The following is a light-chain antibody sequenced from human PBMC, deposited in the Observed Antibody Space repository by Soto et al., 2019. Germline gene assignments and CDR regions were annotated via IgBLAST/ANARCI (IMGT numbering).Light chain of an antibody. Sequence: QSALTQPASVSGSPGQSITISCTGSSSDIGGYDYVSWYQQYPGKAPKLMIYDVSNRPSGVSNRFSGSKSGNTASLTISGLQADAVADYYCSSFTSSTTRVFGTGTKLTVL. CDR1: SSDIGGYDY. J-gene: IGLJ1*01. V-gene: IGLV2-14*03. CDR3: SSFTSSTTRV. CDR2: DVS.